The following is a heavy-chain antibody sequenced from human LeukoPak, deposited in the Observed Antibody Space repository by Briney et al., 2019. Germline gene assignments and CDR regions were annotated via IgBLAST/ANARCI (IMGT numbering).Heavy chain of an antibody. CDR2: ISYDGSNK. J-gene: IGHJ4*02. D-gene: IGHD2-21*02. V-gene: IGHV3-30*18. CDR1: GFTFSSYG. Sequence: GGSLRLSCAASGFTFSSYGMHWVRQAPGKGLEWVAVISYDGSNKYYADSVKGRFTISRDNSKNTLYLQMNSLRAEDTAVYYCAKEIYCGGDCYSAPDYWGQGTLVTVSS. CDR3: AKEIYCGGDCYSAPDY.